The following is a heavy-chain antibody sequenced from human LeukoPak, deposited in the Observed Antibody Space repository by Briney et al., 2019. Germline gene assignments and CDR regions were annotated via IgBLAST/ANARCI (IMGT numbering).Heavy chain of an antibody. D-gene: IGHD6-13*01. CDR1: GFTFSSYA. V-gene: IGHV3-23*01. J-gene: IGHJ4*02. CDR2: ISGSGGST. CDR3: TTEPAGSYYFDY. Sequence: GGSLRLSCAASGFTFSSYAMSWVRQAPGKGLEWVSAISGSGGSTYYADSVKGRFTISRDNSKNTLYLQMNSLRAEDTAVYYCTTEPAGSYYFDYWGQGTLVTVSS.